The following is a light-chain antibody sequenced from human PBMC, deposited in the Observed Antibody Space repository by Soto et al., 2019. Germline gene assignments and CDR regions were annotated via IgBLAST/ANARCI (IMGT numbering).Light chain of an antibody. CDR1: QSISSY. CDR3: QQRSNWPALT. J-gene: IGKJ4*01. Sequence: EIVLTQSPATLSLSPGERATLSCRASQSISSYLAWYQQKPGQGPRLLIYDASNRATGIPARFSGSGSVTDFTLAISSLEPEDCAVYYCQQRSNWPALTFGGGTKVEIK. CDR2: DAS. V-gene: IGKV3-11*01.